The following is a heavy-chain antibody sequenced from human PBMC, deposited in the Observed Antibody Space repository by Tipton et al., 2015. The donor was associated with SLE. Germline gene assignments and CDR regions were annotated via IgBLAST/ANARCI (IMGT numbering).Heavy chain of an antibody. CDR2: IYYSGST. Sequence: TLSLTCTVSGGSVSSGSYYWSWIRQPPGKGLEWMGYIYYSGSTNYNPSLKSRVTISVDTSKNQFSLKLSSVTAADPAVYYCARAGGFLQWLTGNFDYWGQGTLVTVSS. V-gene: IGHV4-61*01. D-gene: IGHD3-3*01. CDR3: ARAGGFLQWLTGNFDY. J-gene: IGHJ4*02. CDR1: GGSVSSGSYY.